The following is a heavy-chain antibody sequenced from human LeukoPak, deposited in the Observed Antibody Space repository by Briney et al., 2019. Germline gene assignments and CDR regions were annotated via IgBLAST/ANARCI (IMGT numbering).Heavy chain of an antibody. CDR3: ARPDSGSEGFDY. Sequence: SSETLSLTCTVSGGSISSSSYYWGWIRQPPGKGLEWIGSIYYSGSTYYNPSLKSRVTISVDTSKNQFSLKLSSVTAADTAVYYCARPDSGSEGFDYWGQGTLVTVSS. CDR1: GGSISSSSYY. V-gene: IGHV4-39*07. J-gene: IGHJ4*02. D-gene: IGHD1-26*01. CDR2: IYYSGST.